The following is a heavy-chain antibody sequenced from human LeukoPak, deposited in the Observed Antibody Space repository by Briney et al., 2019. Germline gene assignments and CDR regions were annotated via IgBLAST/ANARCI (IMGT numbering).Heavy chain of an antibody. J-gene: IGHJ3*02. Sequence: ASVKVSXKASGYTFTSYGISWVRQAPGQGLEWMGWISAYNGNTNYAQKLQGRVTMTTDTSTSTAYMELRSLRSDDTAVYYCARGCRGGSCYAGRAFDIWGQGTMVTVSS. CDR3: ARGCRGGSCYAGRAFDI. CDR1: GYTFTSYG. D-gene: IGHD2-15*01. V-gene: IGHV1-18*01. CDR2: ISAYNGNT.